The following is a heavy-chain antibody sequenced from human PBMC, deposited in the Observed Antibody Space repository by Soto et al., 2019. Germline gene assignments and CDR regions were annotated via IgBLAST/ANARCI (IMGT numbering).Heavy chain of an antibody. D-gene: IGHD2-2*01. CDR1: GFTFNSYG. J-gene: IGHJ6*03. CDR2: IWYDGSNK. Sequence: HPGGSLRLSCAASGFTFNSYGMDGVRQAPGKGLEWVAVIWYDGSNKYYADSVKGRFTISRDNSKNTLYLQMDSLRAEDTAVYYCARGGAETSTNYYFYYMDVWGKGTTVTVSS. V-gene: IGHV3-33*01. CDR3: ARGGAETSTNYYFYYMDV.